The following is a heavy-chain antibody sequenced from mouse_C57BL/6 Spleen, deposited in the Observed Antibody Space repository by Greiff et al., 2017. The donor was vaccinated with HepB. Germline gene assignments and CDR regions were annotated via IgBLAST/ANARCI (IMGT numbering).Heavy chain of an antibody. J-gene: IGHJ4*01. V-gene: IGHV8-8*01. CDR2: IWWDDDK. CDR3: ARTGENDYDGFYYAMDY. D-gene: IGHD2-4*01. Sequence: QVTLKESGPGILQPSQTLSLTCSFSGFSLSTFGMGVGWIRQPSGKGLEWLAHIWWDDDKYYNPALKSRLTISKDTSKNQVFLKIANVDTADTATYYCARTGENDYDGFYYAMDYWGQGTSVTVSS. CDR1: GFSLSTFGMG.